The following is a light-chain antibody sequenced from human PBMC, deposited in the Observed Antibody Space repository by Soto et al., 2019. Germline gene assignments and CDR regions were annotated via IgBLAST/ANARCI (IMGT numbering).Light chain of an antibody. CDR3: QQYSNWPPFT. V-gene: IGKV3-15*01. CDR2: DTS. J-gene: IGKJ5*01. CDR1: QAVNTR. Sequence: IGWTQCPATLSSFPGSNFTLSCMASQAVNTRLAWYQHKPGQAPRLLIYDTSTRATGIPARFSGSGSGTEFTLTISSLQSEDFAVYYCQQYSNWPPFTFGQGTRLEIK.